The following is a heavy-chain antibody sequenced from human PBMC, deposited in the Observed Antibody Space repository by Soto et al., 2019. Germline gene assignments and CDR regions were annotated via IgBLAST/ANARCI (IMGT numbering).Heavy chain of an antibody. J-gene: IGHJ4*01. D-gene: IGHD2-2*01. V-gene: IGHV4-39*01. Sequence: SETMSLTCTVSSGSISSGIYSWGWISKPPGKGLEWIGSIYYSGDTYYNPSLESRVTISIDTSNKQFSLKVSSLTATDTAVYYCARRGSCSSTSCYAFDFWAQGTLVTVSS. CDR2: IYYSGDT. CDR3: ARRGSCSSTSCYAFDF. CDR1: SGSISSGIYS.